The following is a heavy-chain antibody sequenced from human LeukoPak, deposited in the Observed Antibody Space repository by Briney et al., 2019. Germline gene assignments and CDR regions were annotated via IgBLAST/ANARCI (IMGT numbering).Heavy chain of an antibody. Sequence: GESLKISCQGSGYSFTSYWIGWVRQMPGKGLEWMGIIYPGDSDTRYSPSFQGQVTISADKAISTAYLQWSSLKASDTAMYYCARHDSSGGSCYSCGVDYWGQGTLVTVSS. CDR2: IYPGDSDT. CDR3: ARHDSSGGSCYSCGVDY. CDR1: GYSFTSYW. V-gene: IGHV5-51*01. J-gene: IGHJ4*02. D-gene: IGHD2-15*01.